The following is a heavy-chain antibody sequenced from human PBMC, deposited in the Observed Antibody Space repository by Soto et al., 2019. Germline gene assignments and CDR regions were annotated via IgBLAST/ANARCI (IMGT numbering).Heavy chain of an antibody. Sequence: EVQLLESGGGLVQPGGSLRLSCAASGFTFSSYAMSWVRQAPGKGLDWVSAVRGSGGRTYYADYVKGRFTISGDNSNNTLYLQMNSLRAEDTAVYYCAAMIVVVMYPDYWGQVTLVTVSS. CDR1: GFTFSSYA. J-gene: IGHJ4*02. CDR2: VRGSGGRT. CDR3: AAMIVVVMYPDY. D-gene: IGHD3-22*01. V-gene: IGHV3-23*01.